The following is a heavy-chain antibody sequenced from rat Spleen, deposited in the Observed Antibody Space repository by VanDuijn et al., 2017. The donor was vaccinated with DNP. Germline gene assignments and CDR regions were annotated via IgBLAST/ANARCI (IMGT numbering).Heavy chain of an antibody. J-gene: IGHJ1*01. V-gene: IGHV5-31*01. D-gene: IGHD5-1*01. CDR2: ITGSGGGT. CDR3: TRGAGSPYWYFDF. CDR1: GFTFNDYW. Sequence: EVQLVESGGDLVQPGRSLKLSCVAFGFTFNDYWMAWIRQVPGKGLEWLGAITGSGGGTYYSGSVKGRFTISRDNAKNTLYLQMNSLRSEDTATYYCTRGAGSPYWYFDFWGPGTMVTVSS.